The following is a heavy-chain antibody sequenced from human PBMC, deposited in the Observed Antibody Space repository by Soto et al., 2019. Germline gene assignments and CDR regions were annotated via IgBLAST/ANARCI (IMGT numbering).Heavy chain of an antibody. CDR2: IYYSGST. V-gene: IGHV4-39*01. D-gene: IGHD6-13*01. CDR1: GGSISSSSYY. J-gene: IGHJ4*02. CDR3: ASDEKIAAV. Sequence: QLQLQESGPGLVKPSETLSLTCTVSGGSISSSSYYWGWIRQPPGKGLEWIGSIYYSGSTYYNPSLKSRVTXXVDTSKTQFSLKLSSVTAAHTAVYYCASDEKIAAVWGQGTLVTVSS.